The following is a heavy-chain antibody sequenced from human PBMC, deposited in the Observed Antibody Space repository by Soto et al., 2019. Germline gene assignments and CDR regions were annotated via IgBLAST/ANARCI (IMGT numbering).Heavy chain of an antibody. CDR3: ASTIMVAFDI. D-gene: IGHD2-8*01. CDR1: GGSISRGVSY. V-gene: IGHV4-61*08. CDR2: IYYSGST. J-gene: IGHJ3*02. Sequence: SDTLSLTFTVSGGSISRGVSYWSRIRQPPGKGLEWIGYIYYSGSTNYNPSLKSRVTISVDTSKNQFSLKLSSVTAADTAVYYCASTIMVAFDIWGQGTMVS.